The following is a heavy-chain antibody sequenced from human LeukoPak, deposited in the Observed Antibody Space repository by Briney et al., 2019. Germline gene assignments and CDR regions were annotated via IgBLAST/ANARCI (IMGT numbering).Heavy chain of an antibody. D-gene: IGHD7-27*01. J-gene: IGHJ4*02. Sequence: GGSLRLSCAASGFTFSGYSMNWVRQAPGKGLEWLSYISSGSRTIYYADSVKGRFTISRDNGRNSLFPLMNSLRADDTAVYYCTRESITGDRDFDYWGQGTLITVSS. CDR1: GFTFSGYS. CDR2: ISSGSRTI. V-gene: IGHV3-48*01. CDR3: TRESITGDRDFDY.